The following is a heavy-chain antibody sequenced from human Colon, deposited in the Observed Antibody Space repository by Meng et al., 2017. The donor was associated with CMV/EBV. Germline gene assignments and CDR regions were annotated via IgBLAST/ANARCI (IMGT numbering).Heavy chain of an antibody. CDR3: ASQAATHTYFDF. D-gene: IGHD6-13*01. CDR1: RYTFSQSS. J-gene: IGHJ4*01. V-gene: IGHV1-46*01. CDR2: INPTGDRT. Sequence: SCNASRYTFSQSSIYSVRQPPGQWPEWTGIINPTGDRTTLAQKFPGRVTVTRDTSTHTVYMALSSLTSDDTAVYYCASQAATHTYFDFWGHGTLVTVSS.